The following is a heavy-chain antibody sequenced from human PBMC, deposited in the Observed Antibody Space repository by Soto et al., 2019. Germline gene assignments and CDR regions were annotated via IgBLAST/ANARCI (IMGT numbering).Heavy chain of an antibody. CDR2: ITASSSRT. V-gene: IGHV3-23*01. CDR3: VKDSGDYKHWFDS. D-gene: IGHD4-17*01. J-gene: IGHJ5*01. Sequence: EVQVLESGGGLVQPGGSLRLSCAASGFTFSNYAMSWVRQAPGKGLEWVSVITASSSRTYYAGSVKGRFAISRDNSKNMLYLQMNSLRDEDTAVYYCVKDSGDYKHWFDSWGQGALVTVSS. CDR1: GFTFSNYA.